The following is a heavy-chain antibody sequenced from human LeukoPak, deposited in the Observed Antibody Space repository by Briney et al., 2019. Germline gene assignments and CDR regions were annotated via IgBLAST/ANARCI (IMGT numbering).Heavy chain of an antibody. CDR3: AKDFNWGYSNY. J-gene: IGHJ4*02. CDR2: IKQDESEK. CDR1: GFTFSNYW. D-gene: IGHD7-27*01. V-gene: IGHV3-7*01. Sequence: GGSLRLSCAASGFTFSNYWMSWVRQAPGKGLEWVANIKQDESEKYYVDSVKGRFTISRDNSKNTLYLQMNSLRAEDTAVYYCAKDFNWGYSNYWGQGTLVTVSS.